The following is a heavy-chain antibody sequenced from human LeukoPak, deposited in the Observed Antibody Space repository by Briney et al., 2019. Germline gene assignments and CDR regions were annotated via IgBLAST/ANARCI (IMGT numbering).Heavy chain of an antibody. Sequence: GGSLRLSCAASGFTFSSYAMSWVRQAPGKGLVWVSRINSDGSTTSDADSVKGRITISRDNAKNTMFLQMDSLRVEDTGVYYCARGGLGTLVGGTYWYYYYMDVWGKGTTVTVSS. CDR1: GFTFSSYA. D-gene: IGHD3-10*01. CDR3: ARGGLGTLVGGTYWYYYYMDV. V-gene: IGHV3-74*01. J-gene: IGHJ6*03. CDR2: INSDGSTT.